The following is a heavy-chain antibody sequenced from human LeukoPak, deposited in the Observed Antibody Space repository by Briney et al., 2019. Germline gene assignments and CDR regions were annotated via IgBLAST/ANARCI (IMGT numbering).Heavy chain of an antibody. Sequence: ASLKVSCEASGYTFTGYYMHWVRQAPGQGLEWMGCINPNSGGTNYAQKFQGRVTMTRDTSISTAYMELSRLRSDDTAVYYCARDQDGTVWFDYWGQGTLVTVSS. CDR2: INPNSGGT. V-gene: IGHV1-2*02. CDR3: ARDQDGTVWFDY. J-gene: IGHJ4*02. CDR1: GYTFTGYY. D-gene: IGHD3/OR15-3a*01.